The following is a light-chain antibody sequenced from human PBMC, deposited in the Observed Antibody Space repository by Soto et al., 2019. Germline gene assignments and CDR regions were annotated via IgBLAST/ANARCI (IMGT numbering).Light chain of an antibody. CDR1: SSDVGAFNF. J-gene: IGLJ1*01. Sequence: QSVLTQPASVSGSPGQSITISCIGTSSDVGAFNFVSWYQQHPGKAPELIIYEVTNRPSGVSNRFSGSKSGNTASLTISGLQAEDEADFYCNSYTTSSTLVFGTGTKV. CDR2: EVT. CDR3: NSYTTSSTLV. V-gene: IGLV2-14*01.